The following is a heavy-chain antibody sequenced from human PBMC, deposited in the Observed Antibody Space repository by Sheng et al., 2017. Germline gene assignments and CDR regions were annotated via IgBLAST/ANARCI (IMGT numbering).Heavy chain of an antibody. Sequence: EVQVLESGGGLVQPGGSLRLSCAASGFSFSSYAMAWVRQTPAKGLEWVSSLSAGGRSIYYADSVKGRFIVSRDNSKNTLYLQMNALRVEDTALYYCVKDNRKCNECYGWLDSWGQGTLVTVSS. CDR3: VKDNRKCNECYGWLDS. J-gene: IGHJ5*01. CDR2: LSAGGRSI. V-gene: IGHV3-23*01. CDR1: GFSFSSYA. D-gene: IGHD5-18*01.